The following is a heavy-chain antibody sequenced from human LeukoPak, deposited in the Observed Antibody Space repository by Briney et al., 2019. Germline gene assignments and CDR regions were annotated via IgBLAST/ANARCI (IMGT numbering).Heavy chain of an antibody. Sequence: PGGSPRLSCSASGFTFSTYAMHWVRQAPGKGLEYVSAISSDGDSTYNADSVKGRFTISRDNSKNTLYLQMSSLRTEDTAVYYCVRSSASSGPNCFDPWGQGTLVTVSS. V-gene: IGHV3-64D*09. CDR2: ISSDGDST. J-gene: IGHJ5*02. CDR3: VRSSASSGPNCFDP. D-gene: IGHD3-10*01. CDR1: GFTFSTYA.